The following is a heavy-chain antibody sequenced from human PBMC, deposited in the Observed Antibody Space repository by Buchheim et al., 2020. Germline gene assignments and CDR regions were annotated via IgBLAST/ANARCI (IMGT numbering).Heavy chain of an antibody. CDR3: AKDQWELLPFDY. J-gene: IGHJ4*02. CDR2: ISYDGSNK. Sequence: QVQLVESGGGVVQPGRSLRLSCAASGFTFSSYGMHWVRQAPGKGLEWVAVISYDGSNKYYADSVKGRFTISSDNSKNTLYLQMNSLRAEDTAVYYCAKDQWELLPFDYWGQGTL. V-gene: IGHV3-30*18. CDR1: GFTFSSYG. D-gene: IGHD1-26*01.